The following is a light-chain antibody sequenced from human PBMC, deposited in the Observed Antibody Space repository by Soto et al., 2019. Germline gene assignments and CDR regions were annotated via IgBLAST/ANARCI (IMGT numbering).Light chain of an antibody. Sequence: QSALTQPASVSGSPGQSITISCTGTNSDVGGYNYVSWYQHHPGKAPKLMIYDVSNRPSGVSNRFSGSKSGNTASLTISGLQAEDEADYYCSSYTSSSTPYVFGTGTKVTVL. J-gene: IGLJ1*01. V-gene: IGLV2-14*01. CDR3: SSYTSSSTPYV. CDR1: NSDVGGYNY. CDR2: DVS.